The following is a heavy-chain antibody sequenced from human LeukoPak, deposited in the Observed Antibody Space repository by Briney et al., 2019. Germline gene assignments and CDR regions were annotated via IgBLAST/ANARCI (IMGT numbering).Heavy chain of an antibody. CDR2: ICGSGGST. D-gene: IGHD3-10*02. CDR3: AELGITMIGGV. J-gene: IGHJ6*04. CDR1: GFTFSSYA. V-gene: IGHV3-23*01. Sequence: GGSLRLSCAASGFTFSSYAMSWVRQVPGKGLEWVSAICGSGGSTYYADSVKGRFTISRDNAKNSLYLQMNSLRAEDTAVYYCAELGITMIGGVWGKGTTVTISS.